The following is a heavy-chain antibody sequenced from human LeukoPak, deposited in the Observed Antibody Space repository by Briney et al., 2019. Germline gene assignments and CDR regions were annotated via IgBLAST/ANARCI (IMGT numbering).Heavy chain of an antibody. CDR2: IIPIFGTA. CDR1: GGTFINYA. CDR3: ASARERYCSGGSCYLGMYAFDI. D-gene: IGHD2-15*01. J-gene: IGHJ3*02. Sequence: SVKVSCKDSGGTFINYAISWVRQAPGQGLEWMGGIIPIFGTANYAQKFQGRVTITADESTSTAYMELSSLRSEDTAVYYCASARERYCSGGSCYLGMYAFDIWGQGTMVTVSS. V-gene: IGHV1-69*01.